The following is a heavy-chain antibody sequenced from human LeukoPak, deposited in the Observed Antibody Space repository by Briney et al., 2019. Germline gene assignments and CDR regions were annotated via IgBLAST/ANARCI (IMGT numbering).Heavy chain of an antibody. Sequence: PSETLSLTCTVSGGSISPYYWSWIRRPPGKGVECIGYIYHSGSTNYNPSLKSRLTISVDTSKNQFSLKLSSVTAADTAVYYCARVTLGFGAGFDYWGQGTLVTVSS. J-gene: IGHJ4*02. V-gene: IGHV4-59*01. CDR2: IYHSGST. CDR1: GGSISPYY. D-gene: IGHD3-10*01. CDR3: ARVTLGFGAGFDY.